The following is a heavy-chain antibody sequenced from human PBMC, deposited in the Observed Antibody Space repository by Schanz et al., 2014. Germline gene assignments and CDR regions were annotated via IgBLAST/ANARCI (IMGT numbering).Heavy chain of an antibody. D-gene: IGHD3-16*01. CDR2: ISNDGSNK. V-gene: IGHV3-30*03. CDR1: GFTFSSYG. CDR3: TRDRGALINHNDALDL. Sequence: QVQLVESGGGVVQPGRSLRLSCAASGFTFSSYGMHWVRQAPGKGLEWVAVISNDGSNKYYADSVKGRFTISRDNSKNTLYLQMNSLRAEDTALYYCTRDRGALINHNDALDLWGQGTMVSVSS. J-gene: IGHJ3*01.